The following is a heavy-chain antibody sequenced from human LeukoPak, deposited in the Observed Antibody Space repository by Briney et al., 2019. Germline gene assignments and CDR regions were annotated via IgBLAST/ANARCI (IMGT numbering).Heavy chain of an antibody. CDR1: GXTFSGYA. J-gene: IGHJ4*02. V-gene: IGHV3-30-3*01. D-gene: IGHD3-22*01. CDR3: ARHRGPSLYSSAYFDY. CDR2: ISYDGTNK. Sequence: GRSLRLSCAASGXTFSGYAMHWVRQAPGKGLEWVVVISYDGTNKYYADSVKGRFTVSRDISKNTLYLQMNSLTAEDTAVYYCARHRGPSLYSSAYFDYWGQGTLVPVSS.